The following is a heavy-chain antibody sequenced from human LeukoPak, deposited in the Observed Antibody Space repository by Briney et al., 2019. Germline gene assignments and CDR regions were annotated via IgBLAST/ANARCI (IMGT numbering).Heavy chain of an antibody. J-gene: IGHJ4*02. CDR2: INPNSGGT. Sequence: ASVKVSCQTSGYTFTNYYMHWVRPAPGQGLEWMGWINPNSGGTNYAQKFQGRVTMTRDTSISTAYMELSRLSSDDTAVYYCARDSCSSTSCLSIDDDWGQRTLVTVSS. D-gene: IGHD2-2*01. V-gene: IGHV1-2*02. CDR1: GYTFTNYY. CDR3: ARDSCSSTSCLSIDDD.